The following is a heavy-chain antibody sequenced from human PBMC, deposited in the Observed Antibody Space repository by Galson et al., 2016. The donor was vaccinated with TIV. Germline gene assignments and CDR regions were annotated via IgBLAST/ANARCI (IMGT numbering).Heavy chain of an antibody. Sequence: SLRLSCAASGFTFYNFWMSWVRQAPGKGLEWVANIKGDGSDKDYVDSVKGRFTISRDNAQTSLYLQMDSLRAEDTAVYYCARMLFDIVGAPAATPTGYFDPWGQGTLVTVSS. CDR2: IKGDGSDK. D-gene: IGHD2-2*01. J-gene: IGHJ5*02. CDR3: ARMLFDIVGAPAATPTGYFDP. V-gene: IGHV3-7*01. CDR1: GFTFYNFW.